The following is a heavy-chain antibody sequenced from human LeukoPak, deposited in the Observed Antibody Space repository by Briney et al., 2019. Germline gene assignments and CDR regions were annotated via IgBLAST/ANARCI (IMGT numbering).Heavy chain of an antibody. CDR3: ATLEPEPGDFGGLAY. CDR2: FDSEEYDT. D-gene: IGHD4-17*01. J-gene: IGHJ4*02. Sequence: ASVKVSCKVSGYTLTALALHWVRQAPGKGFEWIGGFDSEEYDTIYAQKFQGRVTMTEDTSTDTAYMELSSLYFEDTAVYYCATLEPEPGDFGGLAYWGQGTLVTVSP. CDR1: GYTLTALA. V-gene: IGHV1-24*01.